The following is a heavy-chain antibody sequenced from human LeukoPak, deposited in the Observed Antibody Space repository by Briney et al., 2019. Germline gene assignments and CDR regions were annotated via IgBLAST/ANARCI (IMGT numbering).Heavy chain of an antibody. Sequence: ASVKVSCKASEYTFTTYDINWVRQATGQGLEWMGWMNPNSGNTGYAQKFQGRVTMTRSTSISTAYMELSSLRSEDTAVYYCARVLAGGAFNIWGQGTMVTVSS. CDR1: EYTFTTYD. D-gene: IGHD7-27*01. J-gene: IGHJ3*02. V-gene: IGHV1-8*01. CDR2: MNPNSGNT. CDR3: ARVLAGGAFNI.